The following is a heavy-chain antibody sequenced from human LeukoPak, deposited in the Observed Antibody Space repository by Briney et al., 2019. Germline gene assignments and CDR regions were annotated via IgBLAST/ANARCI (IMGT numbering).Heavy chain of an antibody. CDR2: IYYSGST. CDR1: GGSVSSGSYY. Sequence: SETLSLTCTVSGGSVSSGSYYWSWLRQPPGKGLEWIGYIYYSGSTNYNPSLKSRVTISVDTSKNQFSLKLSSVTAADTAVYYCARDTVSSGYYYYYYGMDVWGQGTTVTVSS. V-gene: IGHV4-61*01. CDR3: ARDTVSSGYYYYYYGMDV. J-gene: IGHJ6*02. D-gene: IGHD3-22*01.